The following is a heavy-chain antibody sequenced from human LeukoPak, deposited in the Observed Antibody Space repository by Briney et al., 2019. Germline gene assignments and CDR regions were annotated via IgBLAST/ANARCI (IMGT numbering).Heavy chain of an antibody. CDR3: AKQLGYCSDGSCYFPY. CDR2: ISYDGSNK. Sequence: GGSLRLSCAASGFTFNNYAMHWVRQAPGKGLEWVAVISYDGSNKYYADSVKGRFTISRDNSKNTLYLQVNSLRAEDTAVYYCAKQLGYCSDGSCYFPYWGQGTLVTVSS. D-gene: IGHD2-15*01. J-gene: IGHJ4*02. V-gene: IGHV3-30*18. CDR1: GFTFNNYA.